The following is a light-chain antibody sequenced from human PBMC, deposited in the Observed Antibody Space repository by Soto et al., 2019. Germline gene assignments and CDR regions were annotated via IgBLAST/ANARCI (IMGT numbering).Light chain of an antibody. Sequence: QSALAQPASVSGSPGQSITISCTGTSSDVGGNKYVSWYQQYPGKVPKLLINKVTNRPSGVSYRFSGSKSGNTASLTISALLAEDEADYFCASSASDSLYVFGTGTKVTVL. V-gene: IGLV2-14*01. CDR2: KVT. J-gene: IGLJ1*01. CDR1: SSDVGGNKY. CDR3: ASSASDSLYV.